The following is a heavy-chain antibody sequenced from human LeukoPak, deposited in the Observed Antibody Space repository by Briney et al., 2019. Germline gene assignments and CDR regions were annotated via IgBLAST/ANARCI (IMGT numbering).Heavy chain of an antibody. CDR2: IKQDGSEK. J-gene: IGHJ4*02. V-gene: IGHV3-7*01. CDR1: GFTFSNYW. CDR3: ARDPNSQDFDY. D-gene: IGHD1-7*01. Sequence: GGSLRLSCAASGFTFSNYWMNWVRQAPGKGLEWVANIKQDGSEKYYVDSVKGRFTISRDNAKNSLYLQMNSLRVEDTAVYYCARDPNSQDFDYWGQGTLVTVSS.